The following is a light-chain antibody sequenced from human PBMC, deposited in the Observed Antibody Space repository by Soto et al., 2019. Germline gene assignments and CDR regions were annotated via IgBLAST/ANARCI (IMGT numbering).Light chain of an antibody. CDR1: SSDVGAYNF. V-gene: IGLV2-14*01. CDR2: EXT. CDR3: TSYTTTNTPYV. J-gene: IGLJ1*01. Sequence: QSVLTQPASVSGSPGQSITISCSGTSSDVGAYNFVSWYQVHPGRAPKLIISEXTXXPSGVSTCFYGSKSGKSASLTISGLQAEDEADYYCTSYTTTNTPYVFGSGTKVTVL.